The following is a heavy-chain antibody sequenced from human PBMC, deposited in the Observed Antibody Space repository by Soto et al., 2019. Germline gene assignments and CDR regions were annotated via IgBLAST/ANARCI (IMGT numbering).Heavy chain of an antibody. CDR3: ARDVWGYVPYYYYYGMEV. CDR2: ISAYNGNT. D-gene: IGHD2-2*01. J-gene: IGHJ6*02. Sequence: GASVKVSCKASGYTFTSYGISWVRQAPGQGLEWMVWISAYNGNTNYAQKLQGRVTMTTDTSTSTAYMELRSLRSDDTAVYYCARDVWGYVPYYYYYGMEVWCEGITVTVS. CDR1: GYTFTSYG. V-gene: IGHV1-18*04.